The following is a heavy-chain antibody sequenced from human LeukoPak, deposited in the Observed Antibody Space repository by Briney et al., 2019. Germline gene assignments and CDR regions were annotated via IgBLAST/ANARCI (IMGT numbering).Heavy chain of an antibody. J-gene: IGHJ4*02. CDR3: AKSGGSSGLLAYYYYFDY. Sequence: GGSLRLSCAASGFTFSSYAMSWVRQAPGKGLEWVSAISGSGGSTYYADSVKGRFTISRDNSKNTLYLQMNSLRAEDTAVYYCAKSGGSSGLLAYYYYFDYWGQGTLVTVSS. D-gene: IGHD3-22*01. V-gene: IGHV3-23*01. CDR1: GFTFSSYA. CDR2: ISGSGGST.